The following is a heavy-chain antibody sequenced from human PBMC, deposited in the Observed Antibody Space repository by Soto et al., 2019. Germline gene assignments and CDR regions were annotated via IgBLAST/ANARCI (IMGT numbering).Heavy chain of an antibody. D-gene: IGHD3-3*01. CDR3: AKEVQGTAFFGVVGNGMDV. Sequence: EVQLLESGGGSVQPGGSLRLSCAASGFTFSAYAVGWVRQAPGKGLEWVSGISASGHTTYYEDSVNGRFTISRANSKNTLYLQMNSLRAEDTAVYYCAKEVQGTAFFGVVGNGMDVWGQGTTVTVSS. CDR2: ISASGHTT. CDR1: GFTFSAYA. V-gene: IGHV3-23*01. J-gene: IGHJ6*02.